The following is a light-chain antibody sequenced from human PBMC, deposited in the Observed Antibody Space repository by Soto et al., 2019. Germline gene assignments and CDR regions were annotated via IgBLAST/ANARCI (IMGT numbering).Light chain of an antibody. V-gene: IGLV2-14*01. Sequence: QSVRTQPASVSGSPGQSITISCTGTSSDVGGYNYVSWYQQHPGKAPKLMIYDVSNRPSGVSNRFSGSKSGNTASLTISGLQAEDEADYYCSSYTSSSSLYVFRTGTKVTVL. CDR1: SSDVGGYNY. J-gene: IGLJ1*01. CDR2: DVS. CDR3: SSYTSSSSLYV.